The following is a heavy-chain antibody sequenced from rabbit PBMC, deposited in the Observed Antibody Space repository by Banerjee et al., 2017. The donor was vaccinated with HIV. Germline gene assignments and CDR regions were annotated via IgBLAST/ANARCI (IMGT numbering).Heavy chain of an antibody. CDR2: IDAGGSGSA. J-gene: IGHJ4*01. CDR3: ARGDYFYVSFNYPYATAFNL. CDR1: GFDFSSNA. D-gene: IGHD6-1*01. V-gene: IGHV1S45*01. Sequence: QEQLEESGGDLVKPGASLTLTCKASGFDFSSNAMCWVRQAPGKGLEWIACIDAGGSGSAYYASWAKGRFTISKTSSTTVTLQMTSLTAADTATYFCARGDYFYVSFNYPYATAFNLWGQGTLVTV.